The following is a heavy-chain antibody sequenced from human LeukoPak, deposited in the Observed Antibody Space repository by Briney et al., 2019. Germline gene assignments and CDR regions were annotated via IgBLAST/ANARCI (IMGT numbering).Heavy chain of an antibody. CDR3: ARDLYLGQQLLQGVFDP. CDR1: GGSISSGSYY. J-gene: IGHJ5*02. Sequence: PSETLSLTCTVSGGSISSGSYYWSWIRQPAGKGLEWIGRIYTSGSTNYNPSLKSRVTISVDTSKNQFSLKLSSVTAADTAVYYCARDLYLGQQLLQGVFDPWGQGTLVTVSS. D-gene: IGHD6-13*01. V-gene: IGHV4-61*02. CDR2: IYTSGST.